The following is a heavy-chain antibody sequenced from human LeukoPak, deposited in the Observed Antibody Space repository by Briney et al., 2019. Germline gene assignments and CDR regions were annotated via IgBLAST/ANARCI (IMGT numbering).Heavy chain of an antibody. CDR3: ARDREGPYYYYGMDV. V-gene: IGHV3-23*01. CDR2: ISGSGDER. CDR1: GLNPSSCG. Sequence: GGSLRLSCAASGLNPSSCGMTWVRQAPGKGLDWVAGISGSGDERYYADSVKGRFTISRDNSKSTLDLQMTSVRAEDTAVYYCARDREGPYYYYGMDVWGQGTTVTVSS. D-gene: IGHD3-10*01. J-gene: IGHJ6*02.